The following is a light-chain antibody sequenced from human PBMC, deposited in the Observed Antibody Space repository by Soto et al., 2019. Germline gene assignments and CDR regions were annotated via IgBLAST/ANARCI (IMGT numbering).Light chain of an antibody. J-gene: IGKJ1*01. Sequence: DIPMTQSPSSLSASVGDRVTIKCRASQSIDTYLNWYQQKPGKAPKVLIYVASRLQTGVPSRFSGSGSGTDFSLTITSLQPEDFATYFCQQSYTIPWTFGQGTRVEVK. CDR3: QQSYTIPWT. CDR1: QSIDTY. V-gene: IGKV1-39*01. CDR2: VAS.